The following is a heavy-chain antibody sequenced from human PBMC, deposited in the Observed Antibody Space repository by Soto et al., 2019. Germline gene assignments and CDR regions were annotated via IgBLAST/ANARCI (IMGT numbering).Heavy chain of an antibody. CDR1: GFTFSSYG. CDR2: ISYDGSNK. CDR3: AKDGSGGSCCSDY. V-gene: IGHV3-30*18. J-gene: IGHJ4*02. D-gene: IGHD2-15*01. Sequence: GGALRLSCAASGFTFSSYGMHWVRQAPGKGLEWVAVISYDGSNKYYADSVKGRLTISRDNSKNTLYLQMNSLRAEDTAVYYCAKDGSGGSCCSDYWGQGTLVTVSS.